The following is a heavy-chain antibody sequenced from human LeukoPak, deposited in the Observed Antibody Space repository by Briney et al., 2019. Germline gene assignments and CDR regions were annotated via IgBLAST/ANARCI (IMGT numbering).Heavy chain of an antibody. V-gene: IGHV3-21*01. D-gene: IGHD6-6*01. CDR1: GFTFSSYS. CDR2: ISSSSSYI. Sequence: GGSLRLSCAASGFTFSSYSMNWVRQAPGKGLEWVSSISSSSSYIYYADSVKGRFTISRDNAKNSLYLQMNSLRAEDTAVYYCAKWKYSNSGIDDYWGQGTLVTVSS. J-gene: IGHJ4*02. CDR3: AKWKYSNSGIDDY.